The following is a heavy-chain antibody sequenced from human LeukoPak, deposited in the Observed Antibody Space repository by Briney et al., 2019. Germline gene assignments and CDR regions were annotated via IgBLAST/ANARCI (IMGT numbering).Heavy chain of an antibody. CDR2: INPNSGGT. CDR3: ARSISGYYPSSFDY. J-gene: IGHJ4*02. D-gene: IGHD3-22*01. V-gene: IGHV1-2*02. Sequence: ASVKVSCKASGYTFTGYYMHWVRQAPGQGPEWMGWINPNSGGTNYAQKFQGRVTMTRDTSISTAYMELSRLRSDDTAVYYCARSISGYYPSSFDYWGQGTLVTVSS. CDR1: GYTFTGYY.